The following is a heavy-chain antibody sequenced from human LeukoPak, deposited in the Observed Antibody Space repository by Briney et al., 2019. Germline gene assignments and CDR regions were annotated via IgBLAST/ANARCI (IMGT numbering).Heavy chain of an antibody. J-gene: IGHJ6*02. CDR3: ARAGDKLGYYYYYGMDV. CDR1: GDSVSSNSAA. CDR2: TYYRSRWIN. D-gene: IGHD4-23*01. V-gene: IGHV6-1*01. Sequence: SQTLSLTCAISGDSVSSNSAAWNWISQSPSRGLDWLGRTYYRSRWINDYAESVKSRITINPDASKNQFSLQLNSVTPEDTAVYYCARAGDKLGYYYYYGMDVWGQGTTVTVSS.